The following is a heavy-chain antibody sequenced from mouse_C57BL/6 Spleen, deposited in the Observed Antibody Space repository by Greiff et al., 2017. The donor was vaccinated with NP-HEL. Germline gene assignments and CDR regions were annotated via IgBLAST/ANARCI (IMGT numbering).Heavy chain of an antibody. J-gene: IGHJ3*01. CDR1: GFTFSDYY. Sequence: GEAEGGLVQPGSSMKLSCTASGFTFSDYYMAWVRQVPEKGLEWVANINYDGSSTYYLDSLKSRFIISRDNAKNILYLQMSSLKSEDTATYYCARAETAQASWFAYWGQGTLVTVSA. CDR3: ARAETAQASWFAY. CDR2: INYDGSST. V-gene: IGHV5-16*01. D-gene: IGHD3-2*02.